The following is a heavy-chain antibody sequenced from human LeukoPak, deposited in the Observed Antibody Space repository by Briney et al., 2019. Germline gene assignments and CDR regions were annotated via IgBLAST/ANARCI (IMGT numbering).Heavy chain of an antibody. CDR3: TTGIRGPGNTGS. CDR1: GFTVSDDW. J-gene: IGHJ1*01. V-gene: IGHV3-15*01. Sequence: GGSLRLSCTVSGFTVSDDWESWVRQAPGKGLEWVGRIRSRAAGGTTEYAAPVKGRFVISRDDSKNTVYLHMDSLKNEDTAVYYCTTGIRGPGNTGSWGQGTLVIVSS. CDR2: IRSRAAGGTT. D-gene: IGHD3-10*01.